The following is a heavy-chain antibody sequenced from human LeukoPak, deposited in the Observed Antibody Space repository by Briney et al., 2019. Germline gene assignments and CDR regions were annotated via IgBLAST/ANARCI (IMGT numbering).Heavy chain of an antibody. CDR2: SHYSGET. Sequence: SETLSLTCTVSGASMTDYYWSWIRQPPGKGLEWIAYSHYSGETKYNPSLKSRITISVDTSKNQFSLKLGSVTAADTAVYFCARQPGGTAAFDIWGQGTTVTVSA. D-gene: IGHD1-14*01. CDR3: ARQPGGTAAFDI. CDR1: GASMTDYY. J-gene: IGHJ3*02. V-gene: IGHV4-59*08.